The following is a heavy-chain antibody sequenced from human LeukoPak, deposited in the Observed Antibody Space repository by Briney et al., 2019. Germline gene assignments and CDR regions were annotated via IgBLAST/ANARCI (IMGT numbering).Heavy chain of an antibody. J-gene: IGHJ4*02. D-gene: IGHD3-10*01. CDR3: ARVTVRGVPLILYYFDY. CDR1: DYSISGGYGYY. Sequence: PSETLSLTCTVSDYSISGGYGYYWGWIRQPPGKGLEWIGSIYYSGSTYYNPSLKSRVTISVDTSKNQFSLKLSSVTAADTAVYYCARVTVRGVPLILYYFDYWGQGTLVTVSS. CDR2: IYYSGST. V-gene: IGHV4-38-2*02.